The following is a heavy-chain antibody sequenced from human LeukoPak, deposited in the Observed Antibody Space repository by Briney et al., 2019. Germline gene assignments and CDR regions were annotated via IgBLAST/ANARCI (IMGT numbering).Heavy chain of an antibody. CDR1: GYSFSTYG. Sequence: ASVKISCKASGYSFSTYGISWVRQAPGRGLEWMGRISVYNGNTNYAERFQDRVTMATDTSTSTAYMELRSLTSDDTAAYFCASSGYRYSYDFDYYMDVWGTGTTVTVSS. D-gene: IGHD5-12*01. V-gene: IGHV1-18*01. CDR3: ASSGYRYSYDFDYYMDV. J-gene: IGHJ6*03. CDR2: ISVYNGNT.